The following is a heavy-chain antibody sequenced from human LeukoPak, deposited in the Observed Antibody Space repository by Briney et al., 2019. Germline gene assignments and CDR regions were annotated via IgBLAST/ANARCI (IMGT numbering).Heavy chain of an antibody. CDR2: ISAYNGNT. V-gene: IGHV1-18*04. J-gene: IGHJ5*02. Sequence: GASVKVSCKASGYTFTSYGISWVRQAPGQGLEWMGWISAYNGNTNYAQKLQGRVTMTTDTSTSTAYMELRSLRSDDTAVYYCARDPLNYYDSSGYYYAWFDPWGQGTLVTVSS. CDR1: GYTFTSYG. D-gene: IGHD3-22*01. CDR3: ARDPLNYYDSSGYYYAWFDP.